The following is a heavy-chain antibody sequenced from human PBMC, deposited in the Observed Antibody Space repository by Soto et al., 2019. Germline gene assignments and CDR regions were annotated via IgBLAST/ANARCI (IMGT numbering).Heavy chain of an antibody. CDR1: GGSISSYY. J-gene: IGHJ4*02. CDR3: ARRRGYSLDY. D-gene: IGHD6-13*01. Sequence: SLTCTVSGGSISSYYWSWIRQPPGKGLEWIGYIYYSGSTNYNPSLKSRVTISVDTSKNQFSLKLSSVTAADTAVYYCARRRGYSLDYWGQGTLVTVSS. CDR2: IYYSGST. V-gene: IGHV4-59*08.